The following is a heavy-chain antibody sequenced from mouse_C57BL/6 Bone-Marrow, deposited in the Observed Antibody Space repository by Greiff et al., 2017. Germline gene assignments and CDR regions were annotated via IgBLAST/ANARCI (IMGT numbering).Heavy chain of an antibody. J-gene: IGHJ1*03. CDR1: GYTFTSYW. CDR2: IHPNSGST. D-gene: IGHD1-1*01. V-gene: IGHV1-64*01. CDR3: ARRGSSPYGYFDV. Sequence: QVQLQQPGAELVKPGASVKLSCKASGYTFTSYWMHWVKQRPGQGLEWIGMIHPNSGSTNYNEKFTSKATLTVDKSSSTAYMQLSSLTSEDSAVYYCARRGSSPYGYFDVWGTGATVTVAS.